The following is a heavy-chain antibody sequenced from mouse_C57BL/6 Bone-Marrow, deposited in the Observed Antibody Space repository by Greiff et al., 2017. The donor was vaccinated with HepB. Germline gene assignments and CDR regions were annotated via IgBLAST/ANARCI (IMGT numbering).Heavy chain of an antibody. CDR2: IHPNSGST. Sequence: VQLQQPGAELVKPGASVKLSCKASGYTFTSYWMHWVKQRPGQGLEWIGMIHPNSGSTNYNEKFKSKATLTVDKSSSTAYMQLSSLTSEDSAVYYCARGRDYYGSSYDYAMDYWGQGTSVTVSS. CDR3: ARGRDYYGSSYDYAMDY. J-gene: IGHJ4*01. CDR1: GYTFTSYW. V-gene: IGHV1-64*01. D-gene: IGHD1-1*01.